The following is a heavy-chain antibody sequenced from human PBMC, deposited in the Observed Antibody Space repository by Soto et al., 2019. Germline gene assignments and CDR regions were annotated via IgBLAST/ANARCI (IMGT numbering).Heavy chain of an antibody. J-gene: IGHJ4*02. Sequence: QLQLQESGPGLVKPSETLSLTCTVSGGSISSSSYYWGWIRQPPGKGLEWIGSIYYSGSTYYNPSLKSRVTISVDTSKNQFSLKLSSVTAADTXXYYXARAGDSSSPHFDYWGQGTLVTVSS. V-gene: IGHV4-39*01. CDR3: ARAGDSSSPHFDY. D-gene: IGHD6-6*01. CDR1: GGSISSSSYY. CDR2: IYYSGST.